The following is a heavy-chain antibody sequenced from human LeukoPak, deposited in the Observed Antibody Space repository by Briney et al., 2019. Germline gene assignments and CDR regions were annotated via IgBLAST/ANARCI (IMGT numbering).Heavy chain of an antibody. CDR2: IASDGSST. J-gene: IGHJ4*02. V-gene: IGHV3-74*01. Sequence: HAGGSLRLSCAASGFTFSSYWMNWVRQAPGKGLVWVSRIASDGSSTTYADSVKGRFSISRDNAKNTLYLQMNSLRVEDTAVYYRARGRPHGNDYWGQGTLATVSS. CDR1: GFTFSSYW. CDR3: ARGRPHGNDY. D-gene: IGHD4-23*01.